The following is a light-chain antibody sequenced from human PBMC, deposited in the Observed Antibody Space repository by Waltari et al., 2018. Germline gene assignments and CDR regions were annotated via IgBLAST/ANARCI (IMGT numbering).Light chain of an antibody. V-gene: IGKV1-NL1*01. CDR1: QDIRFS. CDR2: AAS. J-gene: IGKJ1*01. Sequence: DIQMTQSPSSLSASVGDRVTITCRARQDIRFSLVWYQQKPGKAPKLLLFAASRLESGVPSRFSGSGSATEYTLTISSLQPEDFTTYYCQQYYNTPPWTFGQGTKVEIK. CDR3: QQYYNTPPWT.